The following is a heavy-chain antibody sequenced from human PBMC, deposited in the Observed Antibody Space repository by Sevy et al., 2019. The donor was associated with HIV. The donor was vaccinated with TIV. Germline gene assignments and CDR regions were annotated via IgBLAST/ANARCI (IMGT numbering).Heavy chain of an antibody. CDR3: TKDRPEGSGSYYYGMEV. Sequence: GGSLRLSCAASGFTFSNAWMNWVRQAPGKGLEWVGRIKSKTDGGTTDYSAPVKASFSISRDDSKNTLYLQMNSLKTEETAVYYCTKDRPEGSGSYYYGMEVWGQGTTVTVSS. D-gene: IGHD3-10*01. CDR1: GFTFSNAW. J-gene: IGHJ6*02. V-gene: IGHV3-15*07. CDR2: IKSKTDGGTT.